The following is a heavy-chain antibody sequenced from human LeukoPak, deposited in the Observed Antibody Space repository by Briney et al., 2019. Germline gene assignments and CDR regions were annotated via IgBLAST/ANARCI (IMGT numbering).Heavy chain of an antibody. Sequence: ASVNVSCKASGYSFTTYGASWLRQAPGQGLEWMGRINAGNGNTHFAQKFQGRVTLTTDRSTSTAYMELRGLRSDDTAVYYCARDWPAVITDYWGQGTLVIVSS. CDR3: ARDWPAVITDY. V-gene: IGHV1-18*01. J-gene: IGHJ4*02. CDR2: INAGNGNT. D-gene: IGHD2-21*01. CDR1: GYSFTTYG.